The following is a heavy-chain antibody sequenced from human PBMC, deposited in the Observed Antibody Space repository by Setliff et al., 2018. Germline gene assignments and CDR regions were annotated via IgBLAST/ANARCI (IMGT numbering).Heavy chain of an antibody. CDR3: ARGPPDFVVVPAAAKFDF. V-gene: IGHV1-2*06. CDR1: GYIFTGYY. CDR2: FNPNSGDT. D-gene: IGHD2-2*01. Sequence: VASVNVSCKASGYIFTGYYIHWVRQAPGQGLEWMGRFNPNSGDTNSAQKFQGRVTMTRDTSISTVYMELRSLRSDDTAVYYCARGPPDFVVVPAAAKFDFWGQGTLVTVSS. J-gene: IGHJ4*02.